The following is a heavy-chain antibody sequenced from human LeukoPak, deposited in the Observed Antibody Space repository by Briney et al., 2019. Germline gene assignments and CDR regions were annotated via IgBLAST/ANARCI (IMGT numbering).Heavy chain of an antibody. CDR3: VKESGFMVAPNSAFDI. CDR2: ISRNGGST. V-gene: IGHV3-64D*06. J-gene: IGHJ3*02. CDR1: GFTFNNNA. D-gene: IGHD4/OR15-4a*01. Sequence: GGSLRLSCAASGFTFNNNAMSWVRRAPGKGLEYVSGISRNGGSTYYADSVKGRFTISRDNSKNTLYLQMSSLRAEDTAVYYCVKESGFMVAPNSAFDIWGQGTMVTVPS.